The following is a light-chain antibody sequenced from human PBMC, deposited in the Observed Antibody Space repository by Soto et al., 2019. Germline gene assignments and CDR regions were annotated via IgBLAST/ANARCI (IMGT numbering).Light chain of an antibody. V-gene: IGKV3-11*01. CDR3: QQRSDWPST. CDR2: DAS. CDR1: QSVGSY. J-gene: IGKJ4*01. Sequence: EIVLTQSPATLSLSPGDRATLSCRASQSVGSYLGWYQQRPGQAPRLLIYDASNRATGIPAMFSGSGSGTDFTLTISILEPEDFAVYYCQQRSDWPSTFGGGTKVEIK.